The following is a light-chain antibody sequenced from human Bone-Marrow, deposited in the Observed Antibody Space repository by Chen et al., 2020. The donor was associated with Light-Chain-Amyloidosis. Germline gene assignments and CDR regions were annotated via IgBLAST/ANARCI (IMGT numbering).Light chain of an antibody. CDR1: QSVSSN. Sequence: EIVRTQSPATLSVSPGERATLSCRASQSVSSNLAWYQQTPGQAPRLLIYGASTRATGIPARFSGSGSGTEFTLTISSLQSEDFAVYYCQQYNNWPPLTFGGGTKVEIK. J-gene: IGKJ4*01. CDR2: GAS. CDR3: QQYNNWPPLT. V-gene: IGKV3-15*01.